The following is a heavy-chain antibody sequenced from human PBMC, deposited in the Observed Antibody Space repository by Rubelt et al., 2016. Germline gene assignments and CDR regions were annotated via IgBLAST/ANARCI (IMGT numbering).Heavy chain of an antibody. Sequence: QVQLVQSGAEVKKPGASVKVSCKASGYTFTSYYMHWVRQAPGQGLEWMGIINPSGGRTSYAQNFQGGVTMTRDTSTITVYMELSSLRSEDTAVYYCARSPRYDFEDNWFDPWGQGTLVTVSS. CDR3: ARSPRYDFEDNWFDP. CDR2: INPSGGRT. CDR1: GYTFTSYY. D-gene: IGHD3-3*01. V-gene: IGHV1-46*01. J-gene: IGHJ5*02.